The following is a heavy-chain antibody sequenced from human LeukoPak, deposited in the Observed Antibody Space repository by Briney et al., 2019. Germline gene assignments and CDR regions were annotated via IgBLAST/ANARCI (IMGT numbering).Heavy chain of an antibody. D-gene: IGHD6-6*01. Sequence: SETLSLACAIYGRSLSGYYWSWIRQPTGKGLEWDGEINHNGSTNYNPPLKSRVTISGHTSKHQFSLKLRSVPAAHTAVSYRASLGGRSSGPRYWSFDLWGRGTLVTVSS. V-gene: IGHV4-34*01. J-gene: IGHJ2*01. CDR1: GRSLSGYY. CDR3: ASLGGRSSGPRYWSFDL. CDR2: INHNGST.